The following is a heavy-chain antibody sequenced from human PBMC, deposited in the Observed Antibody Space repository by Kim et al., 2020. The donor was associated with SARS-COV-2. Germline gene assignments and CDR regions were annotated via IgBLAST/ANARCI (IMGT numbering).Heavy chain of an antibody. CDR3: ARRWGSSSGYYYMDV. D-gene: IGHD3-16*01. J-gene: IGHJ6*03. CDR2: IDKRGGT. Sequence: SETLSLTCSVSGSTISSFYWNWIRQPPGKGLEWIGKIDKRGGTSYNPSLKDRVSISVDTSRSQFSLQLTSVTAADTAVYYCARRWGSSSGYYYMDVWGKGTTVAVSS. CDR1: GSTISSFY. V-gene: IGHV4-59*08.